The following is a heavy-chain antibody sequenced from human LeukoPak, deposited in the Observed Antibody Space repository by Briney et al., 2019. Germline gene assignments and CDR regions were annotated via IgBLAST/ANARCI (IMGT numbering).Heavy chain of an antibody. CDR1: GGSISSGDSY. CDR2: IYYSGST. V-gene: IGHV4-30-4*01. Sequence: PSETLSLTCTVSGGSISSGDSYLSWIRQTPGKGLEWIVYIYYSGSTYYNPSLKSRVTISVDTSKNQFSLKLSSVTAADTAVYYCARSYYDILTGYSSFDYWGQGTLVTVSS. J-gene: IGHJ4*02. CDR3: ARSYYDILTGYSSFDY. D-gene: IGHD3-9*01.